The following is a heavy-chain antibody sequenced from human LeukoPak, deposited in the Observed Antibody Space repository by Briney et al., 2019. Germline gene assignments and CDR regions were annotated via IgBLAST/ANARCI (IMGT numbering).Heavy chain of an antibody. D-gene: IGHD5-18*01. Sequence: PGGSLRLSSAASGFTFSSYALHWVRQAPGKGLEWVAVISYDGSNKYYADSVKGRFTISRDNSKNTLYLQMNSLRAEDTAVYYCAKGYSYGVRWYCFDYWGQGTLVTVSS. CDR1: GFTFSSYA. CDR2: ISYDGSNK. V-gene: IGHV3-30*04. CDR3: AKGYSYGVRWYCFDY. J-gene: IGHJ4*02.